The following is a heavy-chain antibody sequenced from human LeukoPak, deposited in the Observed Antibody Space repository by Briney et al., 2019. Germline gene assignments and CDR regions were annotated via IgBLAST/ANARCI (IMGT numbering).Heavy chain of an antibody. CDR1: GFTFSTYA. Sequence: GGSLRLSCAASGFTFSTYAMSWVRQAPGKGLEWVSAISGSGGSTYYADSVKGRFTISRDNSKNTLYLQMNSLRAEDTALYYCAKDPYSSSWYLSSHWFGPWGQGTLVTVSS. J-gene: IGHJ5*02. V-gene: IGHV3-23*01. CDR3: AKDPYSSSWYLSSHWFGP. CDR2: ISGSGGST. D-gene: IGHD6-13*01.